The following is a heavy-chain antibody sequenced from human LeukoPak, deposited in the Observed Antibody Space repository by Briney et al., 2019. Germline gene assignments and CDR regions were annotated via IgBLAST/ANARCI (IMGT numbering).Heavy chain of an antibody. Sequence: SETLSLTCTVSGGSVSSYYWSWVRQPPGKRLEWLGYIYNTGGTNYNPSLNGRVTISVDTSKNQFSLNLSSVTAADTAVYYCARRHHYYYYMDVWRKGTTVTVSS. CDR3: ARRHHYYYYMDV. V-gene: IGHV4-4*09. J-gene: IGHJ6*03. CDR1: GGSVSSYY. CDR2: IYNTGGT.